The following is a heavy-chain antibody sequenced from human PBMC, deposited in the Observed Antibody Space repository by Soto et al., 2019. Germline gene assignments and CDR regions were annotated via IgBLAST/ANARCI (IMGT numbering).Heavy chain of an antibody. J-gene: IGHJ3*02. CDR3: ARLHLPALQGAFDI. CDR2: ISTSGRT. Sequence: SETLSLTCSVSGGSINSDYWTWIRQSAGKGLEWIGRISTSGRTTYNPSLKSRVTMSIDTSRNQFSLTLISVTAADTALYYCARLHLPALQGAFDIWGQGTVVTVSS. V-gene: IGHV4-4*07. CDR1: GGSINSDY. D-gene: IGHD2-2*01.